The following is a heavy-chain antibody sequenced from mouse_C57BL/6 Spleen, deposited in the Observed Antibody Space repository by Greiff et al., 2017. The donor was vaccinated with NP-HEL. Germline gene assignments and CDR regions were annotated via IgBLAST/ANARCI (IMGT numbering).Heavy chain of an antibody. J-gene: IGHJ3*01. CDR1: GYSITSGYD. CDR2: ISYSGST. V-gene: IGHV3-1*01. Sequence: VQLKESGPGMVKPSQSLSLTCTVTGYSITSGYDWHWIRHFPGNKLEWMGYISYSGSTNYNPSLKSRISITHDTSKNHFFLKLNSVTTEDTATYYCATSMVTPAWFAYWGQGTLVTVSA. CDR3: ATSMVTPAWFAY. D-gene: IGHD2-2*01.